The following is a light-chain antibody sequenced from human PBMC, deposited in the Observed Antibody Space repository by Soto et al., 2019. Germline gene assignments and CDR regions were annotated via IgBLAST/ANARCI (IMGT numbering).Light chain of an antibody. Sequence: QTVVTQEPSFSVSPGGTVTLTCGLTSGSVSTTYYPSWYQQTPGQAPRTLIYSTNIRSSGVPDRFSGSILVIKAALTIAGAQSDDESDYHCMLYMGGGLVVFGGGTKLTVL. CDR3: MLYMGGGLVV. CDR2: STN. CDR1: SGSVSTTYY. V-gene: IGLV8-61*01. J-gene: IGLJ2*01.